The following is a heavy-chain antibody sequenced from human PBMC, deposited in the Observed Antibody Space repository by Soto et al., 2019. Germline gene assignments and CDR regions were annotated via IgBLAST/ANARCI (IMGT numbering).Heavy chain of an antibody. CDR3: ARGSRYATRRYNWFDP. Sequence: QVQLQQWGAGLLKPSETLSLTCAVYGGSFSGYYWSWIRQPPGKGLEWIGEINHSGSTNYNPSLKSRVTISVDTSKNQLSLKPSSFTAADTAVYYCARGSRYATRRYNWFDPWGQGTLVTVSS. CDR1: GGSFSGYY. J-gene: IGHJ5*02. V-gene: IGHV4-34*01. D-gene: IGHD5-12*01. CDR2: INHSGST.